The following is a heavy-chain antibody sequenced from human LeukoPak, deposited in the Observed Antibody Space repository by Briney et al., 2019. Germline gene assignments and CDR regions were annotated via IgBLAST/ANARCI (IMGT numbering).Heavy chain of an antibody. D-gene: IGHD1-1*01. V-gene: IGHV3-48*03. CDR2: TTSSGSTI. J-gene: IGHJ4*02. Sequence: GGSLRLSCAASGFTFSTYEMNWVRQPPGKGLEWVSYTTSSGSTIYYADSVKGRFTISRDNAKNSLYPQMSSLRAEDTAVYYCASGGTLFDYWGQGTLVTVSS. CDR1: GFTFSTYE. CDR3: ASGGTLFDY.